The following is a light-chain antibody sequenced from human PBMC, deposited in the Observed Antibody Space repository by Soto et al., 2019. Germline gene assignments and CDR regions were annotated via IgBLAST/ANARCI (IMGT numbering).Light chain of an antibody. J-gene: IGKJ2*02. V-gene: IGKV1-17*01. CDR2: AAS. Sequence: DIQMTQSPSSLSASVGDRVTITCRASQGIRNDLTWYQQIPGKAPKRLIYAASRLQSGAPSRFSGSGSGTEFTLTISSLQPEDFATYYCLQHNTYPRNFGQGTSLEIK. CDR3: LQHNTYPRN. CDR1: QGIRND.